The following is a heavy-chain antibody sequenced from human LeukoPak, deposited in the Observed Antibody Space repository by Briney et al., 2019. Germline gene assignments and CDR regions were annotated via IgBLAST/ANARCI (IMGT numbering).Heavy chain of an antibody. V-gene: IGHV3-7*03. CDR3: ATKSGNYYNY. Sequence: GGSLRLSCVASGLTFSSYWMSWVRQAPGKGLEWVANIKQDGSEKYYVDSVKGRFTISRDNAKKSLYLQINSLRAEDTAVYYCATKSGNYYNYWGQGTLVTVSS. CDR1: GLTFSSYW. CDR2: IKQDGSEK. D-gene: IGHD1-26*01. J-gene: IGHJ4*02.